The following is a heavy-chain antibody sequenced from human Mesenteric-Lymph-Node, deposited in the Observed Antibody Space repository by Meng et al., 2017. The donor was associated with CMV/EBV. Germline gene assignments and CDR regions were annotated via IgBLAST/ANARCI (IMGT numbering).Heavy chain of an antibody. CDR2: ITSSGQYM. CDR3: ARDLDFWSGYSIHGMDV. V-gene: IGHV3-21*01. J-gene: IGHJ6*02. CDR1: GFSFSSYT. D-gene: IGHD3-3*01. Sequence: GESLKISCAASGFSFSSYTMTWVRQAPGKGLEWVSSITSSGQYMYYADSVKGRFTISRDNAKNSLYLQMNSLRAEDTAVYYCARDLDFWSGYSIHGMDVWGQGTTVTVSS.